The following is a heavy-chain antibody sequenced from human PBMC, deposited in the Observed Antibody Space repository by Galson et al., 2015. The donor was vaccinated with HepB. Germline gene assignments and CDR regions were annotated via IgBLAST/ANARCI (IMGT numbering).Heavy chain of an antibody. CDR3: AKDICRADNCDPFDY. CDR1: GFTFSNYA. CDR2: IYPSEQTT. D-gene: IGHD1-20*01. V-gene: IGHV3-23*05. Sequence: SLRLSCAASGFTFSNYAMSWVRQAPGKGLEWVSGIYPSEQTTYYADSVKGRFTISRDNSKNTVYLQMNSLRAEDTAVYFCAKDICRADNCDPFDYWGQGTLVTVSS. J-gene: IGHJ4*02.